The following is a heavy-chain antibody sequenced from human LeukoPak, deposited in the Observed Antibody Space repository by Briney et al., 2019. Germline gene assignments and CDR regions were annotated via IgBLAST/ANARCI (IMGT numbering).Heavy chain of an antibody. Sequence: SETLSLTCTVPGGSISSYYWSWIRQPPGKGLEWIGYIYYSGSTNYNPSLKSRVTISVDTSKNQFSLKLSSVTAADTAVYYCARHYYDSSGYYLLDYWGQGTLVTVSS. J-gene: IGHJ4*02. D-gene: IGHD3-22*01. V-gene: IGHV4-59*08. CDR3: ARHYYDSSGYYLLDY. CDR2: IYYSGST. CDR1: GGSISSYY.